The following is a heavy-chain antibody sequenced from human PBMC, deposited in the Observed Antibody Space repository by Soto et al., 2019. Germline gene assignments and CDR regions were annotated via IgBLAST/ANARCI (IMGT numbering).Heavy chain of an antibody. J-gene: IGHJ1*01. CDR2: IDPRSGVT. D-gene: IGHD4-17*01. CDR3: ATPDYGAFAF. V-gene: IGHV1-2*02. CDR1: GYTFTAYY. Sequence: ASVKVSCKPYGYTFTAYYIHWIRQVPGQGLECLGWIDPRSGVTNYAQKFQGRVTMTRDMSIKTEYMDLSWLTSDDTAAYYCATPDYGAFAFCGQGTLVIVSS.